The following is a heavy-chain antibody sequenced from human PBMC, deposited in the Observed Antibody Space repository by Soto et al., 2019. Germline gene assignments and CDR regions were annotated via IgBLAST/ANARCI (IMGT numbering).Heavy chain of an antibody. CDR2: IDHDGAT. V-gene: IGHV3-74*01. CDR3: VRDSHVDY. CDR1: GFTFSNYW. J-gene: IGHJ4*02. Sequence: EVQLVESGGGLVQPGGSLRLSCAGSGFTFSNYWMHWVRQAPGKGLEWVSRIDHDGATDYADSVRGRFTISRDNAENTLYLQMNSLRPEDTAVYYCVRDSHVDYWGQGTLVTVSS.